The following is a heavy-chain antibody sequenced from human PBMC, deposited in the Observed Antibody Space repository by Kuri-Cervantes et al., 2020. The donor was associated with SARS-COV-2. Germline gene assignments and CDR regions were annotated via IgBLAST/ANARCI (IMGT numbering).Heavy chain of an antibody. CDR2: ISYDGSNK. V-gene: IGHV3-30*18. CDR3: AKVSLVVGAKHIDY. J-gene: IGHJ4*02. CDR1: GFTFSSYG. Sequence: GESLKISCAASGFTFSSYGMHWVRQAPGKGLEWVAVISYDGSNKYYADSVKGRFTISRDNSKNTLYLQMNSLRAEDTAVYYCAKVSLVVGAKHIDYWGQGPLVTVSS. D-gene: IGHD1-26*01.